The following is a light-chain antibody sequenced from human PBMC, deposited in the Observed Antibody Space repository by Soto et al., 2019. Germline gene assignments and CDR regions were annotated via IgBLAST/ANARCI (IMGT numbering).Light chain of an antibody. CDR3: AAWDDSLNAL. J-gene: IGLJ1*01. V-gene: IGLV1-40*01. Sequence: QSVLTQPPSVSGAPGQRVTISCTGSGSNIGAGYDVHWYQQLPGTAPKLLIYGNNNRPSGVPDRFSGSKSGTSASLAISGLQPEDEADYYCAAWDDSLNALFGTGTKLTVL. CDR1: GSNIGAGYD. CDR2: GNN.